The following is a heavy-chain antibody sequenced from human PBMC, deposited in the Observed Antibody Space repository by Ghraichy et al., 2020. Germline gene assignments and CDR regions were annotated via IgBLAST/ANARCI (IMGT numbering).Heavy chain of an antibody. CDR3: ARDRGSSPRAFDI. D-gene: IGHD6-6*01. J-gene: IGHJ3*02. CDR2: TYYRSKWSS. CDR1: GDSVSSDSVA. Sequence: SQTLSLTCDMSGDSVSSDSVAWHCIRQSPSRGLEWLGRTYYRSKWSSDYAVSVESRITINPDTSKNRFSLQLNSVTPEDTALYYCARDRGSSPRAFDIWGQVTMITVSS. V-gene: IGHV6-1*01.